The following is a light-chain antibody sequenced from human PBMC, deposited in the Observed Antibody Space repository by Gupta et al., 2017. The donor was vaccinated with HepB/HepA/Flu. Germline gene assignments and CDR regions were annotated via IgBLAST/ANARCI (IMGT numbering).Light chain of an antibody. CDR3: ATWDASLSAWV. CDR1: SSNIGINS. Sequence: QSVLTQPPSASGTPGQRVTISCSGSSSNIGINSVYWYQQLPGTAPKLLIHRNNKRRSGVPDRFSGSKSGTSASLAISGLRAEDEADYYCATWDASLSAWVFGGGTKLTVL. J-gene: IGLJ3*02. CDR2: RNN. V-gene: IGLV1-47*01.